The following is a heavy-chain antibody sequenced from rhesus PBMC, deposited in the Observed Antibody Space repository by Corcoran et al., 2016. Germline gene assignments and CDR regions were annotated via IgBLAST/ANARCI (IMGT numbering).Heavy chain of an antibody. CDR3: ARVADSSGWYGYFDY. J-gene: IGHJ4*01. Sequence: QVQLQESGPGLVKPSATLSLTCAVSGGSIRRNYWRWIRQPPGQGLEWIGRISGRGGSTDYNPSLKSRVTISTDTSKNQFSLKLSSVTAADTAVYYCARVADSSGWYGYFDYWGQGVLVTVSS. CDR1: GGSIRRNY. V-gene: IGHV4-173*01. CDR2: ISGRGGST. D-gene: IGHD6-31*01.